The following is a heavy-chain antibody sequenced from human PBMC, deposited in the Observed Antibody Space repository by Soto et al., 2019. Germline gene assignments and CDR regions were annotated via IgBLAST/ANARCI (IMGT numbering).Heavy chain of an antibody. CDR3: ARGTGSLGYCSGDSCYTFDC. CDR1: GYTFTSYG. J-gene: IGHJ4*02. V-gene: IGHV1-18*04. Sequence: ASVKVSCKASGYTFTSYGISWVRQAPGQGLEWMGWISAYNGNTNYAQKVQGRVTMTTDTSTSTAYMELRSLRSDDTAVYYCARGTGSLGYCSGDSCYTFDCWGQGTLVTVSS. D-gene: IGHD2-15*01. CDR2: ISAYNGNT.